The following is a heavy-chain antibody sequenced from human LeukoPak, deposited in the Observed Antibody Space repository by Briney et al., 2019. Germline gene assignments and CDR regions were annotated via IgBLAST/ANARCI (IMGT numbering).Heavy chain of an antibody. J-gene: IGHJ4*02. Sequence: GGSLRLSCAASGFTFSSYAMGWVRQPPGKGLEWVSSISASAATTYYADSVKGRFTISRDNSKNTLYLQMNSLGDEDTALYYCASSGARWRGGSYYFDYWGQGSLVSVSS. D-gene: IGHD2-15*01. CDR3: ASSGARWRGGSYYFDY. CDR1: GFTFSSYA. V-gene: IGHV3-23*01. CDR2: ISASAATT.